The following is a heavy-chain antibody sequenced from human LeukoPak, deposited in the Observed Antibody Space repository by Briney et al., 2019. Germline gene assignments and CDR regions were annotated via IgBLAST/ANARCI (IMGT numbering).Heavy chain of an antibody. Sequence: PSETLSLTCNVSGGSINVDYITDYSSCIRQPAGKVLEWIGRIHASEITSYNPSFRGRVTVSLDKSMNQVSLHLASVTAADTAVYYCARDLGINTGWYGFDSWGLGIVVTVSS. J-gene: IGHJ4*02. V-gene: IGHV4-4*07. CDR3: ARDLGINTGWYGFDS. D-gene: IGHD6-19*01. CDR1: GGSINVDYITDY. CDR2: IHASEIT.